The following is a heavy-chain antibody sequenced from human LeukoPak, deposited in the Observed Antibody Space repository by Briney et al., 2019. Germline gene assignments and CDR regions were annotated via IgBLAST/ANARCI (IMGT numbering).Heavy chain of an antibody. Sequence: GGSLRLSCAASGFTFSSYAMHWVRQAPGKGLAWVAAISYDGSNKYHADSVKGRFTISRDNSKNTLYLQMNSLRAEDTAVYYCARGRVAGTNYYYGMDVWGQGTTVTVSS. D-gene: IGHD6-19*01. CDR1: GFTFSSYA. V-gene: IGHV3-30-3*01. CDR2: ISYDGSNK. J-gene: IGHJ6*02. CDR3: ARGRVAGTNYYYGMDV.